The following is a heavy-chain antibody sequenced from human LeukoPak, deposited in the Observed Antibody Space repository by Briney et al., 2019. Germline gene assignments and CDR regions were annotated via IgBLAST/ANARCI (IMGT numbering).Heavy chain of an antibody. CDR1: GFTFSSYS. CDR3: ARGYSSGWYPTGLGY. D-gene: IGHD6-19*01. J-gene: IGHJ4*02. CDR2: ISSSSSYI. V-gene: IGHV3-21*01. Sequence: GGSLRLSCAASGFTFSSYSMNWVRQAPGKGLGWVSSISSSSSYIYYADSVKGRFTISRDNAKNSLYLQMNSLRAEDTAVYYCARGYSSGWYPTGLGYWGQGTLVTVSS.